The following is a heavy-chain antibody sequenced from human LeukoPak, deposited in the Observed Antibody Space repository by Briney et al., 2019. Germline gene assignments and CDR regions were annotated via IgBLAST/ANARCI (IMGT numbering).Heavy chain of an antibody. J-gene: IGHJ4*02. Sequence: GASVKVSCKASGGTFSSYAISWVRQAPGQGLEWMGGIIPIFGTANYAQKLQGRVTITADESTSTAYMELSSLRFEDTAVYYCARDGGDDYGDPQYYFDHWGQGTLVTVSS. D-gene: IGHD4-17*01. CDR1: GGTFSSYA. CDR3: ARDGGDDYGDPQYYFDH. CDR2: IIPIFGTA. V-gene: IGHV1-69*13.